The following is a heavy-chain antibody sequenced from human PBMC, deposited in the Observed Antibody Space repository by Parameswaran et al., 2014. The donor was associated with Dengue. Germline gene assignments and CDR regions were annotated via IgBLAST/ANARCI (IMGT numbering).Heavy chain of an antibody. CDR1: ISVA. CDR3: ARVRTAGLMVRGVIEGFDY. Sequence: ISVARWIRQSPSRGLEWLGRTYYRSKWYNDYAVSVKSRITINPDTSKNQFSLQLNSVTPEDTAVYYCARVRTAGLMVRGVIEGFDYWGQGTLVTVSS. J-gene: IGHJ4*02. D-gene: IGHD3-10*01. CDR2: TYYRSKWYN. V-gene: IGHV6-1*01.